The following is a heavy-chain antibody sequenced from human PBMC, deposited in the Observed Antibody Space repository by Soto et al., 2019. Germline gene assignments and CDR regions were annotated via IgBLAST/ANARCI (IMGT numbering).Heavy chain of an antibody. CDR2: IYSGGNT. CDR3: GRGSGTSSGSLRVDY. J-gene: IGHJ4*02. CDR1: GSSNY. Sequence: GSSNYMSWVRQAPGKGLEWVSVIYSGGNTYYADSVQGRFTISRDNSQNTLFLHMNALRADDTAVYYCGRGSGTSSGSLRVDYWGQGTLVTVSS. V-gene: IGHV3-53*01. D-gene: IGHD6-19*01.